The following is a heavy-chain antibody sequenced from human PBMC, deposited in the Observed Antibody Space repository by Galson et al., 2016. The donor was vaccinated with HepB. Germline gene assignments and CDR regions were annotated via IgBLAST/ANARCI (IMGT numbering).Heavy chain of an antibody. Sequence: SLRLSCAASGFTFTTYWMTWVRQAPGKGLEWVANIKSDGSDETSVGSVKGRFAISRDNAKNTLYLQMNNLRVEDTAVYYCARDGERSSSWFTFWFDPRGQGTLVTVSS. CDR3: ARDGERSSSWFTFWFDP. CDR2: IKSDGSDE. J-gene: IGHJ5*02. D-gene: IGHD6-13*01. CDR1: GFTFTTYW. V-gene: IGHV3-7*01.